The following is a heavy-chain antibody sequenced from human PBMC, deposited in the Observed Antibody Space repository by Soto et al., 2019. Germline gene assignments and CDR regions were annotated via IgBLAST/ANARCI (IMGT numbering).Heavy chain of an antibody. Sequence: QVQLQESGPGLVKPSGTVSLTCAVSGASISDNNWWSWVRQPPGKGLEWIGEVVHWGTTNYNPSLRSRVTISMAKSKNQISLTLSSVTAADSALYYCARHIGVTGTRGFDYWGQGTLVTVSS. CDR2: VVHWGTT. J-gene: IGHJ4*02. D-gene: IGHD6-19*01. V-gene: IGHV4-4*02. CDR1: GASISDNNW. CDR3: ARHIGVTGTRGFDY.